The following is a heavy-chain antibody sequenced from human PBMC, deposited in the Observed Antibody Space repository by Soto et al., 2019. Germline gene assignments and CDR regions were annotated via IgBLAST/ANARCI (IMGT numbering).Heavy chain of an antibody. CDR3: VRMQVTMVRGVIFTWFDA. J-gene: IGHJ5*02. Sequence: ASGPTLVNPTQTLTLTCSYSGFSLSSNEVSINWIRQPPGKALEWLARIYWDDDKHFSTSLKTRLSISKDTSKNQVVLTMTNMAPVDTATYYCVRMQVTMVRGVIFTWFDAWGQGAPVTVSS. D-gene: IGHD3-10*01. CDR2: IYWDDDK. V-gene: IGHV2-70*11. CDR1: GFSLSSNEVS.